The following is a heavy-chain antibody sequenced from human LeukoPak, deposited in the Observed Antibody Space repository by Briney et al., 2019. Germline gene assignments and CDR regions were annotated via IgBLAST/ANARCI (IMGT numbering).Heavy chain of an antibody. CDR2: VYSGGST. Sequence: GGSLRLSCAASGFTVSSDYMTWVRQAPGKGLEWVSFVYSGGSTYYEDSAKGRFTISRDSSKNTLFLQMNSLRVGDTAVYYCARAGYYDSSGFYAPDAFDIWGQGTVVTVSS. J-gene: IGHJ3*02. CDR1: GFTVSSDY. D-gene: IGHD3-22*01. V-gene: IGHV3-53*01. CDR3: ARAGYYDSSGFYAPDAFDI.